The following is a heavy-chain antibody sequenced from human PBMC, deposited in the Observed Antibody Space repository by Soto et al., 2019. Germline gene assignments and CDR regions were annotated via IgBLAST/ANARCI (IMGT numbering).Heavy chain of an antibody. CDR1: GFTFSSCA. D-gene: IGHD3-9*01. V-gene: IGHV3-30-3*01. CDR3: ARDLDILTGYPRGPDDY. CDR2: ISYDGSNK. J-gene: IGHJ4*02. Sequence: PGGSLRLSCAASGFTFSSCAMHWVRQAPGKGLEWVAVISYDGSNKYYADSVKGRFTISRDNSKNTLYLQMNSLRAEDTAVYYCARDLDILTGYPRGPDDYWGQGTLVTVSS.